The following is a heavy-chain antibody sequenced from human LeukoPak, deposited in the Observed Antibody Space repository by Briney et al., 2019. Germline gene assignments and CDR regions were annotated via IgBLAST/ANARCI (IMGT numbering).Heavy chain of an antibody. CDR3: ARDRSIAARFRDLYYFDY. CDR2: ISAYNGNT. J-gene: IGHJ4*02. D-gene: IGHD6-6*01. CDR1: GYTFTSYG. Sequence: ASVKVSCKASGYTFTSYGISWVRQAPGQGLEWMGWISAYNGNTSYAQKLQGRVTMTTDTSTSTAYMELRSLRSDDTAMYYCARDRSIAARFRDLYYFDYWGQGTLVTVSS. V-gene: IGHV1-18*01.